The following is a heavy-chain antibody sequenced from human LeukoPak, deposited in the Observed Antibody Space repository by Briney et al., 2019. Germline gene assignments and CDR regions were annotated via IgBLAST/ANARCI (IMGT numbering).Heavy chain of an antibody. CDR1: GGTFSSYA. Sequence: SVKVSCKASGGTFSSYAISWVRQAPGQGLEWMGGIIPTFGTANYAQKFQGRVTITADESTSTAYMELSSLRSEDTAVYYCARGIFPEDFWSGLGVEYYYYYYGMDVWGQGTTVTVSS. J-gene: IGHJ6*02. V-gene: IGHV1-69*13. CDR3: ARGIFPEDFWSGLGVEYYYYYYGMDV. D-gene: IGHD3-3*01. CDR2: IIPTFGTA.